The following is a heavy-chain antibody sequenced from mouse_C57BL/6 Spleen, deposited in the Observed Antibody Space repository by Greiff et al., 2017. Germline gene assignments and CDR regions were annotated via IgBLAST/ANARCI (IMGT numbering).Heavy chain of an antibody. J-gene: IGHJ1*03. D-gene: IGHD6-1*01. CDR2: IDPSDSYT. Sequence: VQLQQPGAELVMPGASVKLSCKASGYTFTSYWMHWVKQRPGQGLEWIGEIDPSDSYTNYNQKFKGKSTLTVDKSSSTAYMQLSSLTSEDSAVYYCARRIPHSALAFDVWGTGTTVTVSS. CDR3: ARRIPHSALAFDV. V-gene: IGHV1-69*01. CDR1: GYTFTSYW.